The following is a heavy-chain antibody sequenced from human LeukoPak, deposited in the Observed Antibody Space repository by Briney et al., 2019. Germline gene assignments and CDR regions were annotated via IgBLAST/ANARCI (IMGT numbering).Heavy chain of an antibody. CDR2: IYHSGST. CDR3: ARSRWRITIFGVVIRDAFDI. CDR1: GYSISSGYY. V-gene: IGHV4-38-2*01. J-gene: IGHJ3*02. Sequence: PSETLSLTCAVSGYSISSGYYWGWIRQPPGKGLEWIGSIYHSGSTYYNPSLKSRVTISADTSKNQFSLKLSSVTAADTAVYYCARSRWRITIFGVVIRDAFDIWGQGTMVTVSS. D-gene: IGHD3-3*01.